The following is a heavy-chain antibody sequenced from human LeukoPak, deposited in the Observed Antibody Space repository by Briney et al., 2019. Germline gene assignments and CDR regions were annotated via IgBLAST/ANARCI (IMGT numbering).Heavy chain of an antibody. V-gene: IGHV3-48*01. CDR3: AKDSSGSYSPYYFDY. Sequence: PGGSLRLSCAASGFTFSNYNINWVRQAPGKGLEWVSYISDNTGTIYYADSVQGRFTISRDNAKNSLFLQMNSLRAEDTAVYFCAKDSSGSYSPYYFDYWGQGTLVTVSS. D-gene: IGHD1-26*01. CDR1: GFTFSNYN. CDR2: ISDNTGTI. J-gene: IGHJ4*02.